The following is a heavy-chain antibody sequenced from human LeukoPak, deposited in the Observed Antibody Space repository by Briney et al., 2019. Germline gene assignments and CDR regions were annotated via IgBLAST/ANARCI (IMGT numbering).Heavy chain of an antibody. CDR1: GFTFSSYS. J-gene: IGHJ4*02. CDR2: ISSSSSYI. CDR3: ARVHDYGDYVPFDY. D-gene: IGHD4-17*01. V-gene: IGHV3-21*01. Sequence: PGGSLRLSCAASGFTFSSYSMNWVRQAPGKGLEWVSSISSSSSYIYYADSVKGRFTISRDNAKNSLYLQMNGLRAEDTAVYYCARVHDYGDYVPFDYWGQGTLVTVSS.